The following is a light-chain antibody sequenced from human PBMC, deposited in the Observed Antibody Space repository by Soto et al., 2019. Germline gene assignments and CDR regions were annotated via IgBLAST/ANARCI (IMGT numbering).Light chain of an antibody. V-gene: IGKV3-20*01. Sequence: IVLTQYPGPLSLSPGERSTLSCRASQSVSSDYLAWYQQKPGQAPRLLIYGASSRATGIPDRFSGSGSGADFTHTISRLEPEDFAVYYCQEYGSSPWTFGQGTKVDIK. CDR3: QEYGSSPWT. CDR2: GAS. CDR1: QSVSSDY. J-gene: IGKJ1*01.